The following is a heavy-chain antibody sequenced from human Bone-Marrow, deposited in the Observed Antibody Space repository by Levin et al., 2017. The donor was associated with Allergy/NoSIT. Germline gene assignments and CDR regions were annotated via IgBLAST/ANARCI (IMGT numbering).Heavy chain of an antibody. D-gene: IGHD1-26*01. Sequence: SCAASGFTFSSYWMSWVRQAPGKGLEWVANIKQDGSETHYVDSVKGRFTISRDNAKNSLFLQMNSLRADDTAVYYCARPDSGLFDYWGQGTLVTVSS. CDR3: ARPDSGLFDY. CDR2: IKQDGSET. CDR1: GFTFSSYW. V-gene: IGHV3-7*01. J-gene: IGHJ4*02.